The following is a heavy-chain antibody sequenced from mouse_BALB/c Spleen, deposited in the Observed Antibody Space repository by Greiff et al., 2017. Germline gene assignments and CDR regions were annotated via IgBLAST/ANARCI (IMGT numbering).Heavy chain of an antibody. CDR1: GYTFTSYW. J-gene: IGHJ3*01. CDR2: INPSTGYT. V-gene: IGHV1-7*01. CDR3: ARAITPAWFAY. D-gene: IGHD2-4*01. Sequence: VKLVESGAELAKPGASVKMSCKASGYTFTSYWMHWVKQRPGQGLEWIGYINPSTGYTEYNQKFKDKATLTADKSSSTAYMQLSSLTSEDSAVYYCARAITPAWFAYWGQGTLVTVSA.